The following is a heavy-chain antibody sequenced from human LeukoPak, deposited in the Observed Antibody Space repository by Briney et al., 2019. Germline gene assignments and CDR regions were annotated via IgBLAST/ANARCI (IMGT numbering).Heavy chain of an antibody. J-gene: IGHJ4*02. CDR3: VRDRNNNYFDY. CDR2: IWSDGTKE. V-gene: IGHV3-33*01. CDR1: GFAFGIYG. D-gene: IGHD1-14*01. Sequence: GGSLGLSCEAPGFAFGIYGMRWFRQAPGKGLEWVAFIWSDGTKEFYADSVKGRFTISRDNSNNTVYLHMNSLKAEDTALYYCVRDRNNNYFDYWGQGTLLTVSS.